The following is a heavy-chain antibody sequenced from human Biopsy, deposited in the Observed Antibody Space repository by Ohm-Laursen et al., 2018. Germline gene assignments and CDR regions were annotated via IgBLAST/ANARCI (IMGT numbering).Heavy chain of an antibody. Sequence: ASVKVSCKAYGGAFTNYAINWVRQAPGPGIEWLGGIITVSETAGYAERFQGRVTITADVTTTTAYMDLSGLRSEDTAVYYCVAYPSSGFFENNDDVAMDVWGQGTTVIVSS. CDR1: GGAFTNYA. CDR2: IITVSETA. V-gene: IGHV1-69*13. D-gene: IGHD6-19*01. J-gene: IGHJ6*02. CDR3: VAYPSSGFFENNDDVAMDV.